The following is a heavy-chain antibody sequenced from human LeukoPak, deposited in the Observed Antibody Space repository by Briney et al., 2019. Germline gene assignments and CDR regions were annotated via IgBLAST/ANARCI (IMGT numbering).Heavy chain of an antibody. Sequence: SETLSLTCTVSGGSISNYYWNWIRQPAGKGLEWVGRVYASGSTRYNPSFNSRVTMSAETSKNQVSLRMTSVTAADTAVYFCARDQSGFGGHNNDAFDIWGQGTMVTVSS. D-gene: IGHD3-16*01. CDR3: ARDQSGFGGHNNDAFDI. CDR1: GGSISNYY. V-gene: IGHV4-4*07. J-gene: IGHJ3*02. CDR2: VYASGST.